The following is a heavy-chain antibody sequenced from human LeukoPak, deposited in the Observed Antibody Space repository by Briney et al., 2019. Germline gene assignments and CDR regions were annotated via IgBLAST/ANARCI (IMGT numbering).Heavy chain of an antibody. D-gene: IGHD2-2*01. CDR2: ISGSGGST. CDR1: GFTFSSYA. V-gene: IGHV3-23*01. Sequence: GGSLRLSCAASGFTFSSYAMSWVRQAPGKGLEWVSAISGSGGSTYYADSVKGRFTISRDNSKNTLYLQTNSLRAEDTAVYYCAKMTKVVVVPAAIPFDYWGQGTLVTVSS. J-gene: IGHJ4*02. CDR3: AKMTKVVVVPAAIPFDY.